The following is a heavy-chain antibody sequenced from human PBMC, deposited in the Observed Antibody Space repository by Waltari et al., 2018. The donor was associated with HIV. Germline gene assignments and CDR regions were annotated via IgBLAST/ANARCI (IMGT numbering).Heavy chain of an antibody. V-gene: IGHV4-39*07. CDR2: IYYSGST. D-gene: IGHD6-6*01. Sequence: QLQLQESGPGLVKPSETLSLTCTVSGGSISSSSYYWGWIRQPPGKGLEWIGSIYYSGSTYYNPSLKSRVTISVDTSKNQFSLKLSSVTAADTAVYYCARGGAARLPDYWGQGTLVTVSS. CDR3: ARGGAARLPDY. CDR1: GGSISSSSYY. J-gene: IGHJ4*02.